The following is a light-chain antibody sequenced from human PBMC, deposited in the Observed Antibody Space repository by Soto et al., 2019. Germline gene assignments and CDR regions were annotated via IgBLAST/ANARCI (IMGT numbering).Light chain of an antibody. V-gene: IGKV3-15*01. Sequence: EIVLTQFTAALSVSPGERATLSCWASYTVGTNLAWYQQKPGQAPRLLIYDTSTRETGVPARFSGSGSGTECTRTISNLQAADSAVDHCHQYSNTFRTFGQGTKVDIK. CDR1: YTVGTN. CDR3: HQYSNTFRT. CDR2: DTS. J-gene: IGKJ1*01.